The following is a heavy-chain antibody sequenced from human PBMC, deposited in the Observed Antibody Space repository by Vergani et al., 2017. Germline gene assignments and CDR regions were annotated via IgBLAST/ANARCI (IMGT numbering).Heavy chain of an antibody. CDR2: INHSGST. V-gene: IGHV4-34*01. CDR3: ARARRGYRYGYPGDLPFPAGXFDY. J-gene: IGHJ4*02. D-gene: IGHD5-18*01. CDR1: GGSFSGYY. Sequence: QVQLQQWGAGLLKPSETLSLTCAVYGGSFSGYYWSWIRQPPGQGLEWIGEINHSGSTNYNPSLKSRVTISVDTSKNQFSLKLSSVTAADTAVYYCARARRGYRYGYPGDLPFPAGXFDYWGQGTLVTVSS.